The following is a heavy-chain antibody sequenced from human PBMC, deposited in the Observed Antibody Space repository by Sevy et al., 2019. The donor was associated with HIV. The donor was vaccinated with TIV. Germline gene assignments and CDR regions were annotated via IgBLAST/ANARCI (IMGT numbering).Heavy chain of an antibody. CDR2: ISGSGGST. D-gene: IGHD6-19*01. Sequence: GGSLRLSCAASGFTFSSYAMSWVRQAPGKGLEWVSAISGSGGSTYYADSVKGRFTISRDNSKNTLYLQMNSLRAEDTAVYYCAKEGDSSGWNGGAYYFDYWGQGTLVTVSS. CDR1: GFTFSSYA. J-gene: IGHJ4*01. V-gene: IGHV3-23*01. CDR3: AKEGDSSGWNGGAYYFDY.